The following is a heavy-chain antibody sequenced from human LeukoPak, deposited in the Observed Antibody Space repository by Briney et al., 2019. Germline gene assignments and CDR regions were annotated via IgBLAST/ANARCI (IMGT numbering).Heavy chain of an antibody. CDR3: ASYGSGSYWRDAFDI. Sequence: PSETLSLTCTVSGGSISSSSSYWGWIRQPPGKGLEWIGSIYYSGSTYYNPSLKSRVTISVDTSKNQFSLKLNSVTAADTAVYFCASYGSGSYWRDAFDIWGQGTMVTVSS. J-gene: IGHJ3*02. D-gene: IGHD3-10*01. V-gene: IGHV4-39*01. CDR1: GGSISSSSSY. CDR2: IYYSGST.